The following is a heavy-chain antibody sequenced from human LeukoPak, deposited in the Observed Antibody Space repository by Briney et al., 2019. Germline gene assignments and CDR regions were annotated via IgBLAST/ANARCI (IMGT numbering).Heavy chain of an antibody. CDR2: ISNSGGST. V-gene: IGHV3-23*01. Sequence: GGSLRLSCAAPGFTFSSYAMNWVRQAPGKGLEWVSGISNSGGSTYYADSVKGRFTISRDKSKNTLYLQMNSLRAEDTAVYYCAKETSSSFDYWGQGTLVTVSS. CDR3: AKETSSSFDY. D-gene: IGHD6-6*01. CDR1: GFTFSSYA. J-gene: IGHJ4*02.